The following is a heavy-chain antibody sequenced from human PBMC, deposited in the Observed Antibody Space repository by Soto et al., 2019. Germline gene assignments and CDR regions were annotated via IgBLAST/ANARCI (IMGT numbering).Heavy chain of an antibody. J-gene: IGHJ5*02. CDR3: ARRGYQLWFDP. CDR1: GGSVSSGSYY. D-gene: IGHD2-15*01. V-gene: IGHV4-61*01. Sequence: LTCTVSGGSVSSGSYYWSWIRQPPGKGLEWIGYIYYSGSTNYNPSLKSRVTISVDTSKNQFSLKLSSVTAADTAVYYCARRGYQLWFDPWGQGTLVTVSS. CDR2: IYYSGST.